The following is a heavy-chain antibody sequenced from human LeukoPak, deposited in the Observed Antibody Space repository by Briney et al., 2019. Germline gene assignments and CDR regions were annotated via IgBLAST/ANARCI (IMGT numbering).Heavy chain of an antibody. CDR2: INSDGSST. D-gene: IGHD3-10*01. V-gene: IGHV3-74*01. CDR3: ARLSLWFGELDGMDV. Sequence: GGSLRLSCAASGFTSSSYWMHWVRQAPGKGLVWVSRINSDGSSTSYADSVKGRFTISRDNAKNTLYLQMNSLRAEDTAVYYCARLSLWFGELDGMDVWGQGTTVTVSS. J-gene: IGHJ6*02. CDR1: GFTSSSYW.